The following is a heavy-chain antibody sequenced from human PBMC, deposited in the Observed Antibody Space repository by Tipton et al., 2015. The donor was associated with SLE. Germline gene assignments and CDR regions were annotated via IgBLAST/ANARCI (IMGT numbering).Heavy chain of an antibody. CDR3: AAGIAVAGDY. Sequence: SLRLSCAASGFTVSSNYMTWVRQAPGKGLEWVSVIYSGGSTSYADFVRGRFTISRDSSKNTVYLQMNSLRPDDTAVYYCAAGIAVAGDYWGQGTQVTVSS. V-gene: IGHV3-53*05. D-gene: IGHD6-19*01. CDR1: GFTVSSNY. J-gene: IGHJ4*02. CDR2: IYSGGST.